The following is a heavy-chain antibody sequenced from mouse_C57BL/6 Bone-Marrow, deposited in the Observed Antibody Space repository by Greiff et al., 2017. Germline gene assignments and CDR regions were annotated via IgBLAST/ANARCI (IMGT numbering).Heavy chain of an antibody. J-gene: IGHJ2*01. CDR2: IDPENGDT. CDR3: TTITTVVAFDY. Sequence: EVQLQESGAELVRPGASVKLSCTASGFNIKDDYMHWVKQRPEQGLEWIGWIDPENGDTEYAPKFQGKATITADTSSNTAYLQLSSLTSEDTAVYYCTTITTVVAFDYWGQGTTLTVSS. CDR1: GFNIKDDY. D-gene: IGHD1-1*01. V-gene: IGHV14-4*01.